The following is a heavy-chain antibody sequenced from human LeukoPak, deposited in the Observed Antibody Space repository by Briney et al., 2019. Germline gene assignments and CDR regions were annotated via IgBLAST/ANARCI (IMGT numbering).Heavy chain of an antibody. D-gene: IGHD3-9*01. Sequence: ASVKVSCKASGYTFTSYYIHWVRQAPGQGLEWMGIINPSGGSTNYAQKFQGRVTMTTDTSTSTAYMELRSLRSDDTAVYYCAARRITYYDILTGYDWFDPWGQGTLVTVSS. CDR3: AARRITYYDILTGYDWFDP. J-gene: IGHJ5*02. V-gene: IGHV1-46*01. CDR1: GYTFTSYY. CDR2: INPSGGST.